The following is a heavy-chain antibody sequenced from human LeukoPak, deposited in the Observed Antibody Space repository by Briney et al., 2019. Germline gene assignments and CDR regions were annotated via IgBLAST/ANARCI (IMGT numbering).Heavy chain of an antibody. Sequence: PSETLSLTCAVYGGSFSGYYWSWIRQPPGKGLEWIGEINHSGSTNYNPSLKSRVTISVDTSKNQFSLKLSSVTAADTAVYYCASSSSHYYYGMDVWGQGTTVTASS. CDR2: INHSGST. D-gene: IGHD6-13*01. J-gene: IGHJ6*02. CDR1: GGSFSGYY. V-gene: IGHV4-34*01. CDR3: ASSSSHYYYGMDV.